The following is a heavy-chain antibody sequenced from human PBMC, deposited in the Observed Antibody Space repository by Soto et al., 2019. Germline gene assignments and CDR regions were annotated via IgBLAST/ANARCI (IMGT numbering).Heavy chain of an antibody. CDR3: ARDLWGYCGTDCYPLDV. D-gene: IGHD2-21*02. CDR2: MYNTGST. CDR1: GGSISSYY. V-gene: IGHV4-59*01. J-gene: IGHJ6*02. Sequence: SETLSLTCTVSGGSISSYYWSWIRLPPGKGLEWIGYMYNTGSTVYNPSLKSRVTISVDTSKNQFSLKLNAVTAADTAVYYCARDLWGYCGTDCYPLDVWGQGTKVTVSS.